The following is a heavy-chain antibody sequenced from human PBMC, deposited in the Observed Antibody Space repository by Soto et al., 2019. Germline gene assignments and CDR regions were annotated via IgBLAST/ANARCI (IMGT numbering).Heavy chain of an antibody. CDR1: GYTFTSYG. J-gene: IGHJ4*02. CDR2: ISAYNGNT. CDR3: ARDLRDCRSTSCYVGIWDY. D-gene: IGHD2-2*01. V-gene: IGHV1-18*01. Sequence: ASVKVSCKASGYTFTSYGISWVRQAPGQGLEWMGWISAYNGNTNYAQKLQGRVTMTTDTSTSTAYMELRSLRSDDTAVYYCARDLRDCRSTSCYVGIWDYWGQGTLVTSPQ.